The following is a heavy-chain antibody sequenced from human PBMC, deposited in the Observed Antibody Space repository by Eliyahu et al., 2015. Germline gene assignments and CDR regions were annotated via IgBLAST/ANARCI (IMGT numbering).Heavy chain of an antibody. V-gene: IGHV3-64D*06. Sequence: EVQLVESGGGLVQPGGSLRLSCSASGFTFSSYAMHWVRQAPGKGLEYVSAISSNGGSTYYADSVKGRFTISRDNSKNTLYLQMSSLRAEDTAVYYCVKAEPLYDFWSGSPDYWGQGTLVTVSS. CDR3: VKAEPLYDFWSGSPDY. CDR2: ISSNGGST. J-gene: IGHJ4*02. CDR1: GFTFSSYA. D-gene: IGHD3-3*01.